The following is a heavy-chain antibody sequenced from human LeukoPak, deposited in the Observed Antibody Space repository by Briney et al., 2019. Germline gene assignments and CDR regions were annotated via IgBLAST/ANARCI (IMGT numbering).Heavy chain of an antibody. CDR2: IKSKSDGGTI. J-gene: IGHJ4*02. D-gene: IGHD2-15*01. CDR1: GFTFSDAW. V-gene: IGHV3-15*01. Sequence: GGSLRLSCVGSGFTFSDAWMSWVRQAPGKGLEWVGRIKSKSDGGTIDYAAPVKGRFTISRDESRNTLYLQMNSLKTEDTAVYYCTTRRQDGWWGQGTLVTVS. CDR3: TTRRQDGW.